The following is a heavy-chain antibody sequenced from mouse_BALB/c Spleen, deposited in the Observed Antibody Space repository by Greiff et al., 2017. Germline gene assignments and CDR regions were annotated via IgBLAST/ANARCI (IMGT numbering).Heavy chain of an antibody. D-gene: IGHD1-2*01. J-gene: IGHJ3*01. Sequence: EVKLVESGGGLVKPGGSLKLSCAASGFAFSSYDMSWVRQTPEKRLEWVAYISSGGGSTYYPDTVKGRFTISRDNAKNTLYLQMSSLKSEDTDMYYCASLLRLEYWGQGTLVTVSA. CDR2: ISSGGGST. CDR3: ASLLRLEY. CDR1: GFAFSSYD. V-gene: IGHV5-12-1*01.